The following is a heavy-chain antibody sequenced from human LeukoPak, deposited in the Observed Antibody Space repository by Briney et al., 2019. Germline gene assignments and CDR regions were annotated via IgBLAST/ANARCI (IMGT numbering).Heavy chain of an antibody. V-gene: IGHV4-59*01. J-gene: IGHJ2*01. Sequence: SETLSLTCTVSGGSICSYYWSWIRQPPGKGLEWIGYIYYSGSTNYNPSLKSRVTISVDTSKNQFSLKLSSVTAADTAVYYCARRMYGDYAQVDLWGRGTLVTVSS. CDR2: IYYSGST. CDR1: GGSICSYY. D-gene: IGHD4-17*01. CDR3: ARRMYGDYAQVDL.